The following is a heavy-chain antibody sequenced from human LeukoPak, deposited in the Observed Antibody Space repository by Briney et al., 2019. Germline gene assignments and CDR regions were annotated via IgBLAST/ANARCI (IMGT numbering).Heavy chain of an antibody. J-gene: IGHJ5*02. CDR3: ARGKTSQNIVTRKTYNWFDP. D-gene: IGHD2/OR15-2a*01. V-gene: IGHV3-21*01. CDR2: ISGSGSYI. CDR1: GFTFSDYS. Sequence: GGSLRLSCAASGFTFSDYSMNWVRQTPRKGLEWVSCISGSGSYIYYADSVKGRFTISRDNAKNSLYLQMKSLRAEDTAVYYCARGKTSQNIVTRKTYNWFDPWGQGTLVTVSS.